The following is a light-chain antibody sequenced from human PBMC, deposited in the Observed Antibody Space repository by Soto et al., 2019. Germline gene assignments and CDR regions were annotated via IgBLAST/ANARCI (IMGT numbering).Light chain of an antibody. V-gene: IGKV3-15*01. J-gene: IGKJ4*01. Sequence: EMVMTQSPATLSVSPGERATLSCGASQSVRGNLPWYQQKPGQAPRLLIYGASARATGIPARFSGSGSGTEFTLTISSLQSEDFAVYYCQQYDIWPPLTFGGGTKVEIK. CDR2: GAS. CDR3: QQYDIWPPLT. CDR1: QSVRGN.